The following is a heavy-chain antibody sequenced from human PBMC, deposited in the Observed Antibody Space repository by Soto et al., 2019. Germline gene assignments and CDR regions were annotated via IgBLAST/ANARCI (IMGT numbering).Heavy chain of an antibody. CDR3: ARGRGWGSMIVAMDV. V-gene: IGHV1-2*04. D-gene: IGHD3-22*01. CDR1: GYTFTCYY. J-gene: IGHJ6*02. CDR2: INPNSGGT. Sequence: XSVKVSCKASGYTFTCYYMHLVRQAPGQGLEWMGWINPNSGGTNYSQKFQGWVTMTRDTSISTAYMELSRLRSDDTAVYYCARGRGWGSMIVAMDVWGQGTTVTVSS.